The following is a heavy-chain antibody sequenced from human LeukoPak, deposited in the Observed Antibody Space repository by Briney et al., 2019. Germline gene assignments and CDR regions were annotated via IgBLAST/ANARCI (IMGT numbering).Heavy chain of an antibody. CDR1: GFTFSSYG. CDR3: AKDDYYDSSGNPNWFDP. D-gene: IGHD3-22*01. CDR2: ISYDGSDK. J-gene: IGHJ5*02. V-gene: IGHV3-30*18. Sequence: GGSLRLSCAASGFTFSSYGMHWVRQAPGKGLEWVAVISYDGSDKYYADSVKGRFTISRDNSKNTLYLQMNSLRAEDTAVYFCAKDDYYDSSGNPNWFDPWGQGTLVTVSS.